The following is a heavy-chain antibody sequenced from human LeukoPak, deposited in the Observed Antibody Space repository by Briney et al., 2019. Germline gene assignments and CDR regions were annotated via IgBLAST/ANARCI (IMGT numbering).Heavy chain of an antibody. CDR1: GFTFDDYA. J-gene: IGHJ2*01. D-gene: IGHD3-22*01. V-gene: IGHV3-9*01. Sequence: GRSLRLSCAASGFTFDDYAMHWVRQAPGKGLEWVSGISWNSGSIGYADSVKGRFTISRDNAKNSLYLQMNSLRAEDTALYYCAKALRYYDSSGYYHWYFDLWGRGTLVTVSS. CDR3: AKALRYYDSSGYYHWYFDL. CDR2: ISWNSGSI.